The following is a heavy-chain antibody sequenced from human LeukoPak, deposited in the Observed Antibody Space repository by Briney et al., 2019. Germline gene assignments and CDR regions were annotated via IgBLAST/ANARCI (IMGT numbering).Heavy chain of an antibody. Sequence: SVTVSCKASGGTFSSYAISWVRQAPGQGLEWMGGIIPIFGTANYAQKFQGRVTITADESTSTAYMELSSLRSEDTAVYYCARETNYYDSSGYDYWGQGTLVTVSS. V-gene: IGHV1-69*13. J-gene: IGHJ4*02. CDR3: ARETNYYDSSGYDY. D-gene: IGHD3-22*01. CDR2: IIPIFGTA. CDR1: GGTFSSYA.